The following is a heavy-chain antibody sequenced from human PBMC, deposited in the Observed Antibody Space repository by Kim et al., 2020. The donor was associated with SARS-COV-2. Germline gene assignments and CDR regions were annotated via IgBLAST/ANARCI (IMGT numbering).Heavy chain of an antibody. V-gene: IGHV1-69*04. J-gene: IGHJ6*02. D-gene: IGHD4-17*01. Sequence: KCHGRVTITADKSTSTAYMELSSLRSEDTAVYYCARVQTTVTEYYYYGMDVWGQGTTVTVSS. CDR3: ARVQTTVTEYYYYGMDV.